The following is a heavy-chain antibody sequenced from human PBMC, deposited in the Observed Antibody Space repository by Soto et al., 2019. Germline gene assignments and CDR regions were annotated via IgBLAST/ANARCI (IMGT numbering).Heavy chain of an antibody. D-gene: IGHD3-10*01. J-gene: IGHJ4*02. CDR3: ARALPMVRGVISYYFDF. CDR1: GGSISSYY. CDR2: IYYTGST. V-gene: IGHV4-59*01. Sequence: PSETLSLTCTVSGGSISSYYWSWVRQPPGKGLEWIGYIYYTGSTNYNPSLKSRVTISVDTSKNQFSLKLSSVTAADTAAYYCARALPMVRGVISYYFDFWGQGTLVTVSS.